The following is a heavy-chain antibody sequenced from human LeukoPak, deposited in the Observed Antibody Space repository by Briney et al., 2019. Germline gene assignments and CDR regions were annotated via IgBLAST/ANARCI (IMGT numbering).Heavy chain of an antibody. Sequence: GGSLRLSCAASGFTFSSYAMHWVRQAPDKGLEWVAVISYDGSNKDNADSVKGRFTISRDNSKNTLYLQMNSLRLEDTALYYCARDGNSGWYTGENYYYGMDVWGRGTTVTVSS. CDR1: GFTFSSYA. CDR2: ISYDGSNK. V-gene: IGHV3-30*04. CDR3: ARDGNSGWYTGENYYYGMDV. D-gene: IGHD6-19*01. J-gene: IGHJ6*02.